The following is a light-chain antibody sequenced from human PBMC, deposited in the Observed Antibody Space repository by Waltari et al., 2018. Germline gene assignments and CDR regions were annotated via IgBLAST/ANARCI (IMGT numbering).Light chain of an antibody. CDR2: DAS. V-gene: IGKV3-20*01. Sequence: EIVLTQSQGTLSLSPGERATLPCRASQSVSSTLPWDQQKPGQAPKLLIYDASTRATGIPDRFSGSGSGTDFSLTISRLEPEDFAVYYCQKYGTLPATFGQGTKVEIK. CDR1: QSVSST. CDR3: QKYGTLPAT. J-gene: IGKJ1*01.